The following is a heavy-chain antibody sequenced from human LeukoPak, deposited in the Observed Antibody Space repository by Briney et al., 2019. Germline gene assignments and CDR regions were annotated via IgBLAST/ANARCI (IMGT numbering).Heavy chain of an antibody. V-gene: IGHV3-21*01. CDR2: ISSSSSYI. D-gene: IGHD3-10*01. J-gene: IGHJ6*03. Sequence: GGSLRLSCAASGFTFSSYSMNWVRQAPGKGLEWVSSISSSSSYIYYADSVKGRFTISRDNAKNSLYLQMNSLRAEDTAVYYCAREDYGSGSYRAGYYYYYMDVWGKGTTVTVSS. CDR3: AREDYGSGSYRAGYYYYYMDV. CDR1: GFTFSSYS.